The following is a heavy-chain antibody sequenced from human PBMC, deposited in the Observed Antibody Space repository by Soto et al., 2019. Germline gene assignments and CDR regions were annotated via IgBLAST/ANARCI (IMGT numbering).Heavy chain of an antibody. J-gene: IGHJ4*02. V-gene: IGHV4-39*01. CDR2: IYYSGST. CDR3: ARQRSGSYIDY. D-gene: IGHD6-19*01. Sequence: SETLSLTCTVSGGSISSSSYYWGWIRQPPGKGLEWIGSIYYSGSTYYNPSLKSRVTISVDTSKNQFSLKLSSVTAADTAVYYCARQRSGSYIDYWGQGTLVTVSS. CDR1: GGSISSSSYY.